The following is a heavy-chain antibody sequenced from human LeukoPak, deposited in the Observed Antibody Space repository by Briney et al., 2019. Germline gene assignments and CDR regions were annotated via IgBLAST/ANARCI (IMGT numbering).Heavy chain of an antibody. CDR1: GFTCSSYS. CDR3: ARDARYFDWLLPFDP. J-gene: IGHJ5*02. D-gene: IGHD3-9*01. Sequence: TGGSLRLSCAASGFTCSSYSMNWVRQAPGQGLEWVSYISSSSSNIYYADSVKGRFTISRDNAKNSLYLQMNSLRDEDTAVYYCARDARYFDWLLPFDPWGQGTLVTVSS. V-gene: IGHV3-48*02. CDR2: ISSSSSNI.